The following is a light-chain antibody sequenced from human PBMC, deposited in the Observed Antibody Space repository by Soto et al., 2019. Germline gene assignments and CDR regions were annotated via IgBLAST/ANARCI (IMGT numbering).Light chain of an antibody. CDR1: QSVSSSF. V-gene: IGKV3-20*01. CDR3: HQYGSSST. CDR2: GAS. J-gene: IGKJ5*01. Sequence: EIVLTQPPGTLSLAPGERATLSCRASQSVSSSFLAWYQQKPGQAPRLLIYGASSRATGIPDRFSGSGSGTDFTLTISRLEPEDFAVYYCHQYGSSSTFGQGTRLEIK.